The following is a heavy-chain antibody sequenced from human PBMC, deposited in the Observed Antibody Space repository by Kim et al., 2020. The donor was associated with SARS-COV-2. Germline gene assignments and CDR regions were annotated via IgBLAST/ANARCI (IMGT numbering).Heavy chain of an antibody. V-gene: IGHV3-23*01. CDR3: TKAVGTVYFDY. J-gene: IGHJ4*02. D-gene: IGHD1-26*01. Sequence: GGSLRLSCAASGFSFSNYAMNWVRQAPGKGLEWVAGIGGSGTSTFYADSVKGRFAISRDNSKNTLFLHMNGLRAEDTAIYYCTKAVGTVYFDYWGQGTLV. CDR1: GFSFSNYA. CDR2: IGGSGTST.